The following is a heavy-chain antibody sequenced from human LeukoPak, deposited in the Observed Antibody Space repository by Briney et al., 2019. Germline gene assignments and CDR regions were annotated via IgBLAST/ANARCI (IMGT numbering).Heavy chain of an antibody. J-gene: IGHJ5*02. CDR2: IYPGDSDT. CDR1: GYNFAHDW. CDR3: ARSGKEYSSSPNWFDP. V-gene: IGHV5-51*01. Sequence: GESLKISCKGSGYNFAHDWIGWVRQMPGKGLEWMGIIYPGDSDTRYSPSFQGQVTISADKSISTAYLQWSSLKASDAAMYYCARSGKEYSSSPNWFDPWGQGTLVTVSS. D-gene: IGHD6-6*01.